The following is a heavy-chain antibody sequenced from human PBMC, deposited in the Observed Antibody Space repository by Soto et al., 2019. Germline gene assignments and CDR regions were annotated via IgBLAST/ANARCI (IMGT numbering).Heavy chain of an antibody. CDR3: ARHTRRGYSYGPLGY. CDR2: INPNSGGT. J-gene: IGHJ4*02. V-gene: IGHV1-2*02. Sequence: ASVKVSCKASGYTFTGYYMHWVRQAPGQGLEWMGWINPNSGGTNYAQKFQGRVTMTRDTSISTAYMELSRLRSDDTAVYYCARHTRRGYSYGPLGYWGQGTLVTVSS. D-gene: IGHD5-18*01. CDR1: GYTFTGYY.